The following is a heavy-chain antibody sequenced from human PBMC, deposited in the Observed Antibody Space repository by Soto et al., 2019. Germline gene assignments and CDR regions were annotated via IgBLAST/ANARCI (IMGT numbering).Heavy chain of an antibody. D-gene: IGHD2-21*02. CDR3: VCFECGRTAVVTAMEANGY. V-gene: IGHV3-74*01. CDR2: VNSDESTT. Sequence: PGGSLRLSCAASGFTFSSYWMHWVRQGPGKGLVWVSRVNSDESTTSYADSVKGRLTISRDNAKNTLYLQMSSLRVEDTALYYCVCFECGRTAVVTAMEANGYWGQGTLVTVSS. CDR1: GFTFSSYW. J-gene: IGHJ4*02.